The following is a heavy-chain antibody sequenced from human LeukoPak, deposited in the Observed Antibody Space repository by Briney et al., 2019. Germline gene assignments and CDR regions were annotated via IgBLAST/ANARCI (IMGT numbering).Heavy chain of an antibody. CDR3: ARRRAVAGPGYYYYYGMDV. V-gene: IGHV3-30-3*01. CDR2: ISYDGSNK. J-gene: IGHJ6*02. CDR1: GVTFSSYA. Sequence: GGSLRLSCAAAGVTFSSYAMHLVRQAPGKGLEWVAVISYDGSNKYYADSVKGRFTISRDNSKNTLYLQMNSLRAEDTAVYYCARRRAVAGPGYYYYYGMDVWGQGTTVTVSS. D-gene: IGHD6-19*01.